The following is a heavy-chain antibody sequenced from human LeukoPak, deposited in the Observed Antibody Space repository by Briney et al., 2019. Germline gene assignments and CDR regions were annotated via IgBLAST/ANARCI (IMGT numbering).Heavy chain of an antibody. V-gene: IGHV1-18*01. D-gene: IGHD3-22*01. CDR2: ISAYNGNT. CDR1: GYSFTSNV. J-gene: IGHJ4*02. CDR3: ATVLSNYYDSSGYFPFDY. Sequence: GASVKVSCKASGYSFTSNVISWVRQAPGQGLEWMGWISAYNGNTNYAQKLQGRATMTTDTSTSTAYMELRSLRSEDTAVYYCATVLSNYYDSSGYFPFDYWGQGTLVTVSS.